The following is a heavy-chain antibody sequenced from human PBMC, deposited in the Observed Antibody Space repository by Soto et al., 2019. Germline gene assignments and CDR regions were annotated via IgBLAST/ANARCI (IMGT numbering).Heavy chain of an antibody. V-gene: IGHV4-34*01. J-gene: IGHJ3*02. Sequence: SETLSLTCAVYGGSFSGYYWSWIRQPPGKGLEWIGEINHSGSTNYNPSLKSRVTISVDTSKNKFSLKLSSVTAADTAVYYCAKAHTPARYDSSGYYDDAFDIWGQGTMVTVSS. CDR2: INHSGST. D-gene: IGHD3-22*01. CDR3: AKAHTPARYDSSGYYDDAFDI. CDR1: GGSFSGYY.